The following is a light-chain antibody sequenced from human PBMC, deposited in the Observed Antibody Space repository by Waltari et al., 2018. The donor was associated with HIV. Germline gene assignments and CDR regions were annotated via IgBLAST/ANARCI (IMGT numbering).Light chain of an antibody. CDR1: SSNIGAGYV. Sequence: QSVLSQPPSVSGAPEPGVTISCTGSSSNIGAGYVVHGYQQLPGTAPKLLVYFNRNRPSGVPDRFSGSKSGTSAALAITGLQADDEADYYCQSYNSSLSGVVFGGGTKLTVL. V-gene: IGLV1-40*01. J-gene: IGLJ2*01. CDR2: FNR. CDR3: QSYNSSLSGVV.